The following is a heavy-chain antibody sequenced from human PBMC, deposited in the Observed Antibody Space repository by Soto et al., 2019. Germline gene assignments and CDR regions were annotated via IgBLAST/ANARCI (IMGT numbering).Heavy chain of an antibody. CDR2: INPNSGGT. D-gene: IGHD6-19*01. V-gene: IGHV1-2*02. CDR3: ARDPGIAVANWFDP. J-gene: IGHJ5*02. CDR1: GYTFTDYY. Sequence: QVQLVQSEAEVKKPGASVKVSCKASGYTFTDYYMHWVRQAPGQGLEWMGWINPNSGGTNYAQKFQGRVTMTRDTSINTAYMELSRLRSDDTAVYYCARDPGIAVANWFDPWGQGTLVTVSS.